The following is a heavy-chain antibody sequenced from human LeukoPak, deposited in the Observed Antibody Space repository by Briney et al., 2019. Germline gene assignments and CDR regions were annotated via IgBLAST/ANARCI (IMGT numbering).Heavy chain of an antibody. D-gene: IGHD6-19*01. Sequence: SETLSLTCTVSGGSISSSSYYWGWIRQPPGKGLEWIGSIYYSGSTYYNPSLKSRVTISVDTSKNQFSLKLSSVTAADTAVYYCARRRPDMGSGYVDYWGQGTLVTVSS. J-gene: IGHJ4*02. V-gene: IGHV4-39*01. CDR2: IYYSGST. CDR1: GGSISSSSYY. CDR3: ARRRPDMGSGYVDY.